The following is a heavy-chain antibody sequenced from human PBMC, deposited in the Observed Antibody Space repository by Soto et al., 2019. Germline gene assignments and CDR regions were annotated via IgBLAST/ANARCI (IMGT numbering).Heavy chain of an antibody. V-gene: IGHV3-23*01. CDR1: GFTFSSYA. J-gene: IGHJ4*02. CDR3: AKESAAGDYYDSSGYSDY. D-gene: IGHD3-22*01. CDR2: ISGSGGST. Sequence: GSLRLSCAASGFTFSSYAMSWVRQAPGKGLEWVSAISGSGGSTYYADSVKGRFTISRDNSKNTLYLQMNSLRAEDTAVYYCAKESAAGDYYDSSGYSDYWGQGTLVTVSS.